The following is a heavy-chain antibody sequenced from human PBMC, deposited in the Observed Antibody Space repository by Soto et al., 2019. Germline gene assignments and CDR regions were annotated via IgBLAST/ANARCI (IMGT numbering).Heavy chain of an antibody. CDR1: GASISNSY. Sequence: QVQLQESGPGLVKPSETLSLTCSVSGASISNSYWSWIRQPPGKGLEWIGHIYYSGGTSYSPSLKSRVTVSVDTSKSQFSLKLSSLSAADTAIYYCARWVYSAGTGSFDYWGQGTLVTVSS. J-gene: IGHJ4*02. CDR2: IYYSGGT. CDR3: ARWVYSAGTGSFDY. D-gene: IGHD2-8*02. V-gene: IGHV4-59*01.